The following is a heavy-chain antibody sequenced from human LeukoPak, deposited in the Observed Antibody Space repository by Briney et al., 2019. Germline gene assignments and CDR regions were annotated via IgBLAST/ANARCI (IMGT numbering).Heavy chain of an antibody. V-gene: IGHV3-23*01. CDR1: GFTFSSYA. Sequence: GGSLRLSCAASGFTFSSYAMSWVRQAPGKGLEWVSAISGSGGSTYYADSVKGRFTISRDNSKNTLYLQMNSLRAEDTAVCYCAKDTIFGVVIMKFLDYWGQGTLVTVSS. J-gene: IGHJ4*02. CDR3: AKDTIFGVVIMKFLDY. CDR2: ISGSGGST. D-gene: IGHD3-3*01.